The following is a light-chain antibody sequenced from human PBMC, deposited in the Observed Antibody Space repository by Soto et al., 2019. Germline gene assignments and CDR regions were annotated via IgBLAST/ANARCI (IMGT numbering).Light chain of an antibody. CDR2: EVS. Sequence: QSVLTQPASVSGSPGQSITISCTGTSSDVGGYNYVSWYQHHPGKAPKLMIFEVSNRSSGVSNRFSGSKSGNTASLTISGLQAEDEADYYCSSYTSSSTLVVFGGGTQLTVL. CDR3: SSYTSSSTLVV. J-gene: IGLJ2*01. V-gene: IGLV2-14*01. CDR1: SSDVGGYNY.